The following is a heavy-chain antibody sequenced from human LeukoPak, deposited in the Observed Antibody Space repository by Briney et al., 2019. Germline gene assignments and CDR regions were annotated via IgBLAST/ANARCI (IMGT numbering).Heavy chain of an antibody. D-gene: IGHD5-12*01. V-gene: IGHV3-48*01. J-gene: IGHJ4*02. CDR2: ISSSSSSI. CDR3: ARGPSGYHNT. CDR1: GFMFSSYS. Sequence: GGSLRLSCAASGFMFSSYSMNWVRQAPGKGLEWISYISSSSSSIEYADSVKGRFTISRDNSKNTLYLQMNSLRAEDTAVYYCARGPSGYHNTGGQGTLVTVSS.